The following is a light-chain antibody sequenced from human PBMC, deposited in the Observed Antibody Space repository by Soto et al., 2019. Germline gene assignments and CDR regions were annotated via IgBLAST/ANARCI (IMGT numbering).Light chain of an antibody. V-gene: IGKV3-20*01. CDR1: QTVSSNY. J-gene: IGKJ1*01. CDR2: VAS. CDR3: QHYNSYSEG. Sequence: EIVLTQCPGTLSLSPGERATLSCGASQTVSSNYVVCDQQKPGQAPSLLFFVASIRVTGIPDGFIGTVSGTDFILTFSSLQPNNFATYSCQHYNSYSEGFGKGTRWIS.